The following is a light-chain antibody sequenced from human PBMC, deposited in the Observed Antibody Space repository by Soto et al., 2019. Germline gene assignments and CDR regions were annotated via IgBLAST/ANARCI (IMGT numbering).Light chain of an antibody. CDR1: QSLGSD. CDR2: AAS. Sequence: EIVMTQSPGTLSLSPGDTATLSCRASQSLGSDLAWYQQKPGQAPRLLIFAASARPTGIPARISGSGSGTEFTLTLRSLRSEDFAVYFCQQYYNWPRTFGQGTKVEI. J-gene: IGKJ1*01. V-gene: IGKV3-15*01. CDR3: QQYYNWPRT.